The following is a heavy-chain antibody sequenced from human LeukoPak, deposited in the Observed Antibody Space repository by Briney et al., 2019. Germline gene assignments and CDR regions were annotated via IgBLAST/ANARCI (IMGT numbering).Heavy chain of an antibody. V-gene: IGHV3-30-3*01. Sequence: PGGSLRLSCAASGFTFSSYAMHWVRQAPGKGLEWVAVISYDGSNKYYADSVKGRFTISRDNSKNTLYLQMNSLRAEDTAVYYCARVYDFWSGYYPLYYYYYGMDVWGQGTTVTVSS. CDR2: ISYDGSNK. CDR3: ARVYDFWSGYYPLYYYYYGMDV. J-gene: IGHJ6*02. CDR1: GFTFSSYA. D-gene: IGHD3-3*01.